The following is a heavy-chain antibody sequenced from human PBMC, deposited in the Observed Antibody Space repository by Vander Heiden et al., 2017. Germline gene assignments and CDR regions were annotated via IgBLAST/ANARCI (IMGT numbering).Heavy chain of an antibody. CDR1: GYTFTIYG. V-gene: IGHV1-18*01. Sequence: GYTFTIYGISWVRHAPGQGLEWMGWISAVNDNTKYAQKLQDRVTMTTDTSTSTAYMELRSLRIDDTAVYYCVREYCSSTSCYGADYWGQGTLVTVSS. J-gene: IGHJ4*02. D-gene: IGHD2-2*01. CDR2: ISAVNDNT. CDR3: VREYCSSTSCYGADY.